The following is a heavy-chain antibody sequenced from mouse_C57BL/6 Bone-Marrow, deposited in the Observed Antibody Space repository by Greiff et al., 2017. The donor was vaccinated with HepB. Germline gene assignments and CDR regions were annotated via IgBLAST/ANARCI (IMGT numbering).Heavy chain of an antibody. J-gene: IGHJ2*01. CDR3: AREGVYDGYLYYFDY. CDR2: ISYDGSN. Sequence: EVQLQQSGPGLVKPSQSLSLTCSVPGYSITSGYYWNWIRQFPGNKLEWMGYISYDGSNNYNPSLKNRISITRDTSKNQFFLKLNSVTTEDTATYYCAREGVYDGYLYYFDYWGQGTTLTVSS. D-gene: IGHD2-3*01. CDR1: GYSITSGYY. V-gene: IGHV3-6*01.